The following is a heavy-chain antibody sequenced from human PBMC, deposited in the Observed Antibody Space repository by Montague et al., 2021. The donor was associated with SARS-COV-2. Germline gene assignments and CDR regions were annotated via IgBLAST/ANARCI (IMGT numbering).Heavy chain of an antibody. D-gene: IGHD1-1*01. CDR3: ARVGGGTNRYFDK. J-gene: IGHJ4*02. CDR2: T. Sequence: TKYNPSLNSRVTILVDTSKNQFSLNLRSVTAADTAVYYCARVGGGTNRYFDKWGQGTLVTVSS. V-gene: IGHV4-59*12.